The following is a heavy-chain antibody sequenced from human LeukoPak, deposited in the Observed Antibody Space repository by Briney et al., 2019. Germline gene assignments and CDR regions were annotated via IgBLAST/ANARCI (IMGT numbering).Heavy chain of an antibody. CDR3: ARERSYGSRDFDY. J-gene: IGHJ4*02. D-gene: IGHD3-10*01. CDR2: IKQDGSEI. V-gene: IGHV3-7*03. Sequence: GGSLRLSCAASGFTFSSYWMSWVRQAPGKGLEWVANIKQDGSEIYYVDSVKGRFTISRDNARNSLYLQMNSLRAEDTAVYHCARERSYGSRDFDYWGQGTLDTVSS. CDR1: GFTFSSYW.